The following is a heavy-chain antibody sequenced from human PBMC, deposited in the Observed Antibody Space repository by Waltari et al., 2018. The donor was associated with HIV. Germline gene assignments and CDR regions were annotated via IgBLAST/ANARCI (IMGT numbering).Heavy chain of an antibody. V-gene: IGHV4-34*01. CDR1: GGSFSGYY. CDR3: ARGFGYCSGGSCYSDY. Sequence: QVQLQQWGAGLLKPSETLSLTCAVYGGSFSGYYWSWIRQPPGKGLEWIGEINHSGSTNYNPSLKSRVTISVDTSKNQCSLKLSSVTAADTAVYYCARGFGYCSGGSCYSDYWGQGTLVTVSS. J-gene: IGHJ4*02. D-gene: IGHD2-15*01. CDR2: INHSGST.